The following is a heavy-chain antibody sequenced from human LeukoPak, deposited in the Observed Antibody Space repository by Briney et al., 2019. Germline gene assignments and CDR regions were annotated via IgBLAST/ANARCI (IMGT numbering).Heavy chain of an antibody. V-gene: IGHV3-66*01. J-gene: IGHJ4*02. D-gene: IGHD7-27*01. Sequence: GGSLRLSCAASGFTVSSNYMNWVRQAPGKGLEWVSVIYSGGTTHYADSVKGRFTISRDNSRNTLYLQMNSPRDEDTAVYYCAREGSGYYFDYWGQGTLVTVSS. CDR2: IYSGGTT. CDR1: GFTVSSNY. CDR3: AREGSGYYFDY.